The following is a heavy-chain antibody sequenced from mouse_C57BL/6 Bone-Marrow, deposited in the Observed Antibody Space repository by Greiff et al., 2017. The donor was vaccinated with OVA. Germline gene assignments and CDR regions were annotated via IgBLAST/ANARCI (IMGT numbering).Heavy chain of an antibody. D-gene: IGHD4-1*01. CDR2: IDPSDSYT. V-gene: IGHV1-69*01. Sequence: VQLVESVAELVRPGASVKLSCTASGFNIKNTYMHWVKQRPGQGLEWIGEIDPSDSYTNYNQKFKGKSTLTVDKSSSTAYMQLSSLTSEDSAVYYCARRMLTGSFFDYWGQGTTLTVSS. CDR3: ARRMLTGSFFDY. J-gene: IGHJ2*01. CDR1: GFNIKNTY.